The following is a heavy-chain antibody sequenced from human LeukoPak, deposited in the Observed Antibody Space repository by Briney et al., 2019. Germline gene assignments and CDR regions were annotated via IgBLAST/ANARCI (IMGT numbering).Heavy chain of an antibody. D-gene: IGHD6-13*01. J-gene: IGHJ5*02. CDR1: GYTFIGYY. CDR3: ARSGRIARHWFDP. V-gene: IGHV1-2*02. Sequence: ASVKVPCQASGYTFIGYYLHWVRQAPGKGHEWMGWINPNSGGTNNAQKFRGRVTMTRDTSISTAYMELSRLRSDDTAVYYCARSGRIARHWFDPWGQGTLVTVSS. CDR2: INPNSGGT.